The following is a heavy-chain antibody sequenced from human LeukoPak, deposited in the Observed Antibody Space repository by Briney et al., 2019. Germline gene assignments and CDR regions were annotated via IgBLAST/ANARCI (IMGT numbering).Heavy chain of an antibody. CDR3: ARLYLPYTSAWYGSAFDI. D-gene: IGHD6-13*01. Sequence: GESLKISCKGSGYSFTSYWIGWVRLMHGKGLEWMGILYPGDSDTRYSPSFQGQVTISADRSITTAYLQWSSLKASDTAMYYCARLYLPYTSAWYGSAFDIWGQGTMVTVSS. J-gene: IGHJ3*02. CDR2: LYPGDSDT. CDR1: GYSFTSYW. V-gene: IGHV5-51*01.